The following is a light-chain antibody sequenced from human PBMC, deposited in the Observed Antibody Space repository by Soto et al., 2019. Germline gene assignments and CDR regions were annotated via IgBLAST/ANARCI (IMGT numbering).Light chain of an antibody. J-gene: IGKJ1*01. CDR1: QSISSY. Sequence: VIWMTQSPSLLSASTGDRVTISCRMSQSISSYLAWYQQKPGKAPELLIYAASTLQSGVPSRFSGSGSGTDFTLTISCLQAEEFATYYCQQYYSFPWTFGQGTKVEIK. CDR2: AAS. V-gene: IGKV1D-8*01. CDR3: QQYYSFPWT.